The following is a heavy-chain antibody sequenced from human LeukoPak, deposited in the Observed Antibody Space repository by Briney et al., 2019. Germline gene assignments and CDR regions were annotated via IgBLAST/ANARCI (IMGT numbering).Heavy chain of an antibody. CDR3: ARIKTVDVALDY. D-gene: IGHD7-27*01. CDR2: IDWDDHK. CDR1: GFSLTASGMC. J-gene: IGHJ4*02. V-gene: IGHV2-70*11. Sequence: SGPALVEPTQTLTLTCTFSGFSLTASGMCVSWIRQPPVKALEWLARIDWDDHKYYSTSLKTRLTISKDTSKNQVVLRMTNMDPVDTATYYCARIKTVDVALDYWGQGTLVTVSS.